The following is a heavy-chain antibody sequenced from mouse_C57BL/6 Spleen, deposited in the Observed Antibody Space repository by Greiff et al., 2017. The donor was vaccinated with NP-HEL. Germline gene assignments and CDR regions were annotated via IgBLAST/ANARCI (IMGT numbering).Heavy chain of an antibody. J-gene: IGHJ2*01. CDR1: GYTFTDYE. Sequence: VQLQESGAELVRPGASVTLSCKASGYTFTDYEMHWVKQTPVHGLEWIGAIDPETGGTAYNQKFKGKAILTADKSSSTAYMELRSLTSEDSAVYYCTRVYGSSSFDYWGQGTTLTVSS. CDR3: TRVYGSSSFDY. V-gene: IGHV1-15*01. D-gene: IGHD1-1*01. CDR2: IDPETGGT.